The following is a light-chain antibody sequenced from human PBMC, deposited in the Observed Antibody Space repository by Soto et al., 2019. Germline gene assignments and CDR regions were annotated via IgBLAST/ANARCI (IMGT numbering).Light chain of an antibody. Sequence: IQMTQSPATLSVSPGERATLSFRASQTIYSNVAWYQQRPGQAPRLLIDRASARATGIPARCSGSGSGTEFTLTIGSLQSEDSAVYYCQQYQNLWTFGQGTKVDIK. CDR1: QTIYSN. CDR3: QQYQNLWT. V-gene: IGKV3-15*01. CDR2: RAS. J-gene: IGKJ1*01.